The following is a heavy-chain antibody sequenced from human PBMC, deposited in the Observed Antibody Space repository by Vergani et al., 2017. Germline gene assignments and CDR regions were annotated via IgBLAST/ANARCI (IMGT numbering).Heavy chain of an antibody. CDR3: ARDMGRYCSSTSCFTLYGMDV. D-gene: IGHD2-2*02. CDR1: GFTFDDYA. CDR2: ISWNSGSI. V-gene: IGHV3-9*01. Sequence: EVQLVESGGGLVQPGRSLRLSCAASGFTFDDYAMHWVRQAPGKGLEWVSGISWNSGSIGYADSVKGRFTISRDNAKNSLFLQMNSLRAEDTALYYCARDMGRYCSSTSCFTLYGMDVWGQGTTVTVSS. J-gene: IGHJ6*02.